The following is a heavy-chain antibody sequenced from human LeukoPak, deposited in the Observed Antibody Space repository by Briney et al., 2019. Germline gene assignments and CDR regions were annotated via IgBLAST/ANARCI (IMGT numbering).Heavy chain of an antibody. CDR3: ASTRDCGGDCYSDY. J-gene: IGHJ4*02. CDR2: IYTSGST. V-gene: IGHV4-4*07. Sequence: SETLSLTCTVSGGSISSYYWSWIRQPAGKGPEWIGRIYTSGSTNYNPSLKSRVTMSVDTSKNQFSLKLSSVTAADTAVYYCASTRDCGGDCYSDYWGQGTLVTVSS. D-gene: IGHD2-21*02. CDR1: GGSISSYY.